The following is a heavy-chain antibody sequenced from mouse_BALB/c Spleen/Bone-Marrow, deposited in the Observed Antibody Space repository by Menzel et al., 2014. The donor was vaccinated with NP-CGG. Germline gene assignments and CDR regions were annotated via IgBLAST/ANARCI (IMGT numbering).Heavy chain of an antibody. Sequence: EVQLQESGPGLVKPSQSLSLTCTVTGYSITSDYAWNWIRQFPGNKLEWMGYITYSGSTSYNPSLKSRISITRDTSKNQFFLQLNSVTTEDTATYYCARYYDYGGDYFDYWGQGTTLTVSS. V-gene: IGHV3-2*02. CDR3: ARYYDYGGDYFDY. CDR1: GYSITSDYA. CDR2: ITYSGST. D-gene: IGHD2-4*01. J-gene: IGHJ2*01.